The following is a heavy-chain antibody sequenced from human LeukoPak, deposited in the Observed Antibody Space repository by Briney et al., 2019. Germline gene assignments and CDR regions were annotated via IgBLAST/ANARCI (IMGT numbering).Heavy chain of an antibody. D-gene: IGHD2-15*01. CDR2: ISSGSHTI. Sequence: GGSLRLSCEASGFTVNYYSVNWVRQAPGKGLEWVSYISSGSHTIYYGDSVKGRFTISRDNAKNSLFLQMRNLRAEDTAVYYCTTNPATYSGGTCSDNYWGQGALVTVSS. CDR3: TTNPATYSGGTCSDNY. V-gene: IGHV3-48*04. CDR1: GFTVNYYS. J-gene: IGHJ4*02.